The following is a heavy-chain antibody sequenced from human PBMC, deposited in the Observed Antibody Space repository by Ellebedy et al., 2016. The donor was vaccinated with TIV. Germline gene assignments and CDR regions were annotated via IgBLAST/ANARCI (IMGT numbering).Heavy chain of an antibody. CDR1: GGSISFHY. CDR2: IYNSGTT. V-gene: IGHV4-59*11. Sequence: MPSETLSLTCSISGGSISFHYYTWIRQPPGKGLEWIGYIYNSGTTNYNPSLKSRVTISVDTSKNHFSLKLSSVTAADTAVYYCARDGFVGAYDYWGQGTLVTVSS. CDR3: ARDGFVGAYDY. J-gene: IGHJ4*02. D-gene: IGHD1-26*01.